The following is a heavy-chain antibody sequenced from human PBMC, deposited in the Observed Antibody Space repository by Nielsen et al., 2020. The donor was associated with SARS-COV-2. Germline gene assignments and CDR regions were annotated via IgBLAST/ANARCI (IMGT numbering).Heavy chain of an antibody. D-gene: IGHD3-3*01. CDR3: ARGSDEGLAL. Sequence: ASVKVSCKASGYTFTSYAINWMRQAPGQGLEWMGRINPNSAGTNYAQTFKGRVTMTRDTSTSTVFMELSSLRSDDTAVYYCARGSDEGLALWGQGTLVTVSS. V-gene: IGHV1-2*06. CDR1: GYTFTSYA. J-gene: IGHJ4*02. CDR2: INPNSAGT.